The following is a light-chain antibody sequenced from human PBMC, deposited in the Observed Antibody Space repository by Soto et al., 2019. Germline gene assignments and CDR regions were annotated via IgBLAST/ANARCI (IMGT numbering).Light chain of an antibody. CDR2: VAS. CDR3: QQYNNWPPQT. V-gene: IGKV3-15*01. J-gene: IGKJ5*01. Sequence: EIVMTQSPATLSVSPGERVTLSCRASQTINNYLAWYQQRPGQAPKLLIYVASTRPTGIPARFSGSGSGTEFTLRISSLQSEDFSIYYCQQYNNWPPQTFGQGTRLEIK. CDR1: QTINNY.